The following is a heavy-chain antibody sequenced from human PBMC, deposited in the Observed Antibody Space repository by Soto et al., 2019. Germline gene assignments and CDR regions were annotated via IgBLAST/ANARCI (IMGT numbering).Heavy chain of an antibody. V-gene: IGHV3-30-3*01. D-gene: IGHD3-9*01. CDR3: ARDERYFDWLLGQYYYGMDV. CDR1: GLTFSSYA. Sequence: PVGSLRLSCAASGLTFSSYAMHWVRQAPGKGLEWVAVISYDGSNKYYADSVKGRFTISRDNSKNTLYLQMNSLRAEDTAVYYCARDERYFDWLLGQYYYGMDVWGQGTTVTVSS. J-gene: IGHJ6*02. CDR2: ISYDGSNK.